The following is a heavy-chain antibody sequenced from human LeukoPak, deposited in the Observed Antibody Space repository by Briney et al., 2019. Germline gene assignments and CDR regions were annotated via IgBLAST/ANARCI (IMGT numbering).Heavy chain of an antibody. CDR3: ARGAPAVDIVATIRGPSSHYYYMDV. V-gene: IGHV3-7*01. J-gene: IGHJ6*03. CDR2: IKEDGSAK. D-gene: IGHD5-12*01. CDR1: EFTFSSNW. Sequence: GGSLRLSCVDSEFTFSSNWMSWVRQAPGKGPEWVASIKEDGSAKYYVDSVKGRFTISRDNAKNSLYLQMNSLRAEDTAVYYCARGAPAVDIVATIRGPSSHYYYMDVWGKGTTVTVSS.